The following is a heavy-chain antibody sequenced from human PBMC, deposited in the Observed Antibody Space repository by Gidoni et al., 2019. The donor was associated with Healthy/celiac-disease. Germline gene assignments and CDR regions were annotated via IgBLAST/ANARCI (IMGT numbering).Heavy chain of an antibody. J-gene: IGHJ6*02. V-gene: IGHV3-23*01. CDR1: GFPFSSYA. CDR2: ISGSGGST. Sequence: EVQLLESGGGLVQPGGSLRLSCAASGFPFSSYALSWVRQAPGKGLEWVSAISGSGGSTYYADSVKGRFTISRDNSKNTLYLQMNSLRAEDTAVYYCARDTSPYYYYGMDVWGQGTTVTVSS. CDR3: ARDTSPYYYYGMDV.